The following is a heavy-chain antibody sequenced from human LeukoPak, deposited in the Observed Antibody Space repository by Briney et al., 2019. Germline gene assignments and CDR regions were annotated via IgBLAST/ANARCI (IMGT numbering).Heavy chain of an antibody. D-gene: IGHD3-22*01. Sequence: ASVKVSCKASGYTFISYYMHWVGQATGQGLEWIGIISPRGGSTSYAQMFQGRVTMTRDTSPRSVYLALSGQGSEDTAVQYCARGYYDSSGNYPRYVVSCGQRALVTVSS. V-gene: IGHV1-46*01. CDR2: ISPRGGST. J-gene: IGHJ4*02. CDR3: ARGYYDSSGNYPRYVVS. CDR1: GYTFISYY.